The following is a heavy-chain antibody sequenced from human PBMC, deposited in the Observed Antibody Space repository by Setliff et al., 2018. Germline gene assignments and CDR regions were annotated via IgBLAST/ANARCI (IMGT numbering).Heavy chain of an antibody. CDR3: ASLFAGDFDY. Sequence: PGGSLRLSCAASGFTFSRYWMSWVRQAPGKGLEWVANIKEDGSEKYYVDSVKGRFTISRDNAKNSLYLQMNSLRAEDTAVYYCASLFAGDFDYWGQGTLVTVSS. CDR2: IKEDGSEK. CDR1: GFTFSRYW. J-gene: IGHJ4*02. V-gene: IGHV3-7*01.